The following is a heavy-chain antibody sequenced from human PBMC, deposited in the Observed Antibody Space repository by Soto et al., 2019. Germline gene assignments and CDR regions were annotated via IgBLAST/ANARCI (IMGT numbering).Heavy chain of an antibody. V-gene: IGHV1-3*01. Sequence: QAHLVQSGAEMKKPGASVKVSCKATGYTFSAYTMNWVRQAPGQSLEWMGWINAGSGNTKYSQNVQGRVSITRDTTASTGYMELTGLTSEDTAVYYCARDTETLGPRANDALDIWGQGTMVTVSS. CDR3: ARDTETLGPRANDALDI. CDR1: GYTFSAYT. D-gene: IGHD3-3*02. CDR2: INAGSGNT. J-gene: IGHJ3*02.